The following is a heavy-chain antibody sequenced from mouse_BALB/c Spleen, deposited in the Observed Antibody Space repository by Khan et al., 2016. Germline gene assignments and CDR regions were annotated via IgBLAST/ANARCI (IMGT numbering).Heavy chain of an antibody. D-gene: IGHD1-1*01. Sequence: QIQLVQSGPELKKPGKTVKISCKASGYTFTNYGMNWVKQAPGKGLKWMGWINTYSGESNYADDFKGRFAFSLETSANHAYLQINNLKNEDTATDCCARYRYYYGSSRYFDVWGAGTTVTVSS. CDR2: INTYSGES. J-gene: IGHJ1*01. CDR1: GYTFTNYG. V-gene: IGHV9-3-1*01. CDR3: ARYRYYYGSSRYFDV.